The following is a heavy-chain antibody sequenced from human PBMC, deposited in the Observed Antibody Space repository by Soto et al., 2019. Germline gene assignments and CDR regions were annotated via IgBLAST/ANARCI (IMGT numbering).Heavy chain of an antibody. CDR1: GFTFSSYA. Sequence: PGGSLRLSCAASGFTFSSYAMSWVCLAPGKGLERVSAISGSGGSTYYADSVKGRFTISRDNSKNTLYLQMNSLRAEDTAVYYWAKDTSAGYYYYGMDVWGQGTTVTVSS. CDR2: ISGSGGST. CDR3: AKDTSAGYYYYGMDV. J-gene: IGHJ6*02. V-gene: IGHV3-23*01.